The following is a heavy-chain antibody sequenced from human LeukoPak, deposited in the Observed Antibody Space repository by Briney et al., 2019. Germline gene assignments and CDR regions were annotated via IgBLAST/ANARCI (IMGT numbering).Heavy chain of an antibody. CDR3: ARDRVVPAAGGSYYFDY. Sequence: PGGSLRLSCAASGFTFSSYSMNWVRQAPGEGLEWVSSISSSSSYIYYADSVKGRFTISRDNAKNSLYLQMNSLRAEDAAVYYCARDRVVPAAGGSYYFDYWGQGTLVTVSS. V-gene: IGHV3-21*01. D-gene: IGHD2-2*01. CDR2: ISSSSSYI. CDR1: GFTFSSYS. J-gene: IGHJ4*02.